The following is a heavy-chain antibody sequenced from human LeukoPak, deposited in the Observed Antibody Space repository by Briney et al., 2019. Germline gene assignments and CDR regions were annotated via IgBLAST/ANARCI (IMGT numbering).Heavy chain of an antibody. J-gene: IGHJ5*02. Sequence: ASVKVSCKASGYTLTSYDINWVRQATGQGLEWMGWMNPNSGNTGYAQKFQGRVTMTRNTSISTAYMELSSLRSEDTAVYYCARGQPVLLWFVELLGSWFDPWGQGTLVTVSS. CDR3: ARGQPVLLWFVELLGSWFDP. CDR1: GYTLTSYD. CDR2: MNPNSGNT. D-gene: IGHD3-10*01. V-gene: IGHV1-8*01.